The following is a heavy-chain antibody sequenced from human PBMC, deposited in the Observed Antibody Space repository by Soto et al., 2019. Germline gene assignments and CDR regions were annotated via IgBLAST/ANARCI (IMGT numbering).Heavy chain of an antibody. CDR2: IRNKANSYAT. V-gene: IGHV3-73*02. Sequence: EVQLVESGGGLVQPGGSLKLSCAASGFTFSGSSVHWVRQASGKGLEWVGRIRNKANSYATAYAASVRGRFTISRDDSKNTAFLQMNSLNTEDTAVYYCISHSPEDMIRTWGQGTLVTVS. J-gene: IGHJ4*02. CDR3: ISHSPEDMIRT. CDR1: GFTFSGSS. D-gene: IGHD2-15*01.